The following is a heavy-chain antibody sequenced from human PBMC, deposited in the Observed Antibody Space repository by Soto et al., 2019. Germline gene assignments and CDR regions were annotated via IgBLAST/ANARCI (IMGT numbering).Heavy chain of an antibody. CDR1: GFTFSDYY. J-gene: IGHJ4*02. V-gene: IGHV3-11*01. Sequence: PGGSLRLSSTASGFTFSDYYMSWIRQAPGKGLEWLAYISGSGSTTYYTDSVKGRFAISRDNARTSLYLQINSLRVEDSAVYYCARSSLTYFEFWGQGTPVTVSP. CDR3: ARSSLTYFEF. CDR2: ISGSGSTT.